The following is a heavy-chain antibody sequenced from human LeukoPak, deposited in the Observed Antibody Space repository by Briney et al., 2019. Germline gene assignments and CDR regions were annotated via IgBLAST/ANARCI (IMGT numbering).Heavy chain of an antibody. V-gene: IGHV4-34*01. J-gene: IGHJ4*02. CDR3: ARVGVDYYDSSGSGGDFDY. D-gene: IGHD3-22*01. Sequence: PSETLSLTCTVSGGSISSYYWSWIRQPPGKGLEWIGEINHSGSTNYNPSLKSRVTISVDTSKNQFSLKLSSVTAADTAVYYCARVGVDYYDSSGSGGDFDYWGQGTLVTVSS. CDR1: GGSISSYY. CDR2: INHSGST.